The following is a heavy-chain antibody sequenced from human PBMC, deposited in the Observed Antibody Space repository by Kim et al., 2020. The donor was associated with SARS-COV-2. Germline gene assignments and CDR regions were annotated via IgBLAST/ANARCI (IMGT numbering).Heavy chain of an antibody. CDR3: ASPQGQYGSGSYYKSSFDY. J-gene: IGHJ4*02. D-gene: IGHD3-10*01. Sequence: GGSLRLSCAASGFTFSSYAMHWVRQAPGKGLECVAVISYDGSNKYYADSVKGRFTISRDNSKNTLYLQMNSLRAEDTAVYYCASPQGQYGSGSYYKSSFDYWGQGTLVTVSS. V-gene: IGHV3-30*04. CDR2: ISYDGSNK. CDR1: GFTFSSYA.